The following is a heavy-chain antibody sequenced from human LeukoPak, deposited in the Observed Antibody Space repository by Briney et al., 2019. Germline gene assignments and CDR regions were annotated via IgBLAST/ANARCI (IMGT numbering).Heavy chain of an antibody. CDR2: IIPIFGTA. D-gene: IGHD5-18*01. CDR1: GGTFSSYA. CDR3: ARDSPDTAMGSYYYYMDV. V-gene: IGHV1-69*05. Sequence: SVKVSCKASGGTFSSYAISWVRQAPGQGLEWMGRIIPIFGTANYAQKFQGRVTITTDESTSTAYMELSSLRSEDTAVYYCARDSPDTAMGSYYYYMDVWGKGTTVTVSS. J-gene: IGHJ6*03.